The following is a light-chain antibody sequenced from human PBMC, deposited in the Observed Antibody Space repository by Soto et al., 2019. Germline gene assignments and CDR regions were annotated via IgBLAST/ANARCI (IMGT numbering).Light chain of an antibody. Sequence: EIVLTQSPGTLSLSPGERATLSCRASQSVGSNYLAWYQQKPGQAPRVLIYGASSRATGIPDRFSGSGSGTDFTLTISRLEPEDFAVYYFQQYGSSPYTFGQGTKLEIK. CDR3: QQYGSSPYT. CDR2: GAS. V-gene: IGKV3-20*01. J-gene: IGKJ2*01. CDR1: QSVGSNY.